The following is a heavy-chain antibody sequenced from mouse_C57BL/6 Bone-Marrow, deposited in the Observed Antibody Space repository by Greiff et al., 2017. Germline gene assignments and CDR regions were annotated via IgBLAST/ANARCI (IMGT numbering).Heavy chain of an antibody. V-gene: IGHV1-78*01. D-gene: IGHD1-1*01. CDR2: IYPRDGST. Sequence: QVQLQQSDAELVKPGASVKISCKVSGYTFTDHTIHWMKQRPEQGLEWIGYIYPRDGSTKYNEKFKGKATLTADKSSSTAYMQLNSLTSEDSAVYFGARWDYYGSSYSFAYWGQGTLVTGSA. J-gene: IGHJ3*01. CDR1: GYTFTDHT. CDR3: ARWDYYGSSYSFAY.